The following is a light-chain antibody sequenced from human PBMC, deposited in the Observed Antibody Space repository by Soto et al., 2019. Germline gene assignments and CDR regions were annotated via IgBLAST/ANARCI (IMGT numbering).Light chain of an antibody. CDR2: DVN. Sequence: QSALTQPASVSGSPGQSITISCIGTSSDVGAYIFVSWYQQHPGKAPKLMIYDVNRRPSGVPDRFSGSKSGNTASLTVSGLQAEDEADYYCVSFAGGTYVFGTGTKVTVL. CDR3: VSFAGGTYV. CDR1: SSDVGAYIF. V-gene: IGLV2-14*03. J-gene: IGLJ1*01.